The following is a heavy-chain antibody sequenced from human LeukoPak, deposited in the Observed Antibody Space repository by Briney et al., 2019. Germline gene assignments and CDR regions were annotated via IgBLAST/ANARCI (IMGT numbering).Heavy chain of an antibody. V-gene: IGHV3-13*04. D-gene: IGHD3-10*01. J-gene: IGHJ4*02. Sequence: GGSLRLSCAASGFTFSSHDMHWVRQPTGKGLEWVSTISPAGHTYYADSVKGRFTISREDAENSVYLQTNSLSAGDTAVYYCARGYYFASGSLIDYWGQGTLVTVSS. CDR2: ISPAGHT. CDR3: ARGYYFASGSLIDY. CDR1: GFTFSSHD.